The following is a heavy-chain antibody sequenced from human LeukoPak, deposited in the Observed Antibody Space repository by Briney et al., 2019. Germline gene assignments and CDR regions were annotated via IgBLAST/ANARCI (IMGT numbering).Heavy chain of an antibody. J-gene: IGHJ4*02. Sequence: GGSLRLSCAASGFTFSSYSMNWVRQAPGKGLEWVSFISSTTSYKYYADSVKGRFTISRDNAKNSLYLQMNSLRAEDTAVYYCARDSSWFRYWGQGTLVTVSS. D-gene: IGHD6-13*01. CDR1: GFTFSSYS. CDR2: ISSTTSYK. CDR3: ARDSSWFRY. V-gene: IGHV3-21*04.